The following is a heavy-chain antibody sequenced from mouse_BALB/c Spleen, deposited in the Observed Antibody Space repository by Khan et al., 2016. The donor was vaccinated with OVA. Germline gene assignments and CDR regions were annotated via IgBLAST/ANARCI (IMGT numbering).Heavy chain of an antibody. V-gene: IGHV1-81*01. Sequence: VQLQQSGPELVKPGASVKMSCKASGYTFTDYVISWVKQRTGQGLEWIGEIYPGSGRTYYNERFKGKATLTADKSSNTAYMQHSSLTSEDSAVYFCARSYDGAWFAYWGQGTPVTVSA. J-gene: IGHJ3*01. CDR1: GYTFTDYV. CDR2: IYPGSGRT. CDR3: ARSYDGAWFAY. D-gene: IGHD1-1*01.